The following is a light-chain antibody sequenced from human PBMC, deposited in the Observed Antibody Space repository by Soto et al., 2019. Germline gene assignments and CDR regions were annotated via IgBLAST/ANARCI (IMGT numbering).Light chain of an antibody. J-gene: IGKJ5*01. CDR3: QQRSNWPLT. V-gene: IGKV3-11*01. CDR1: QSVSSY. Sequence: EIVLTQSPTTLSLSPGERATLSCRASQSVSSYLAWYQQKPGQAPRLLIYDASNRATGIPARFGGSGSGTDFTLTISSLEPGDFAVYYCQQRSNWPLTFGQGTRLEIK. CDR2: DAS.